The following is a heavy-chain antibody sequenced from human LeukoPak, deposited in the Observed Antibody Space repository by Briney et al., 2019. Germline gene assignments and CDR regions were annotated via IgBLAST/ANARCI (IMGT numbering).Heavy chain of an antibody. CDR1: GGSISSPTFY. D-gene: IGHD5-12*01. V-gene: IGHV4-39*02. Sequence: SETLSLTCTVSGGSISSPTFYWGWIRQPPGKGLVWIGSVYHSGSTYYSPSLKSRVTISVDTSKNQFSLKLSSVTAADTAVYYCAREGSSGYDVDYWGQGTLDTVSS. CDR2: VYHSGST. CDR3: AREGSSGYDVDY. J-gene: IGHJ4*02.